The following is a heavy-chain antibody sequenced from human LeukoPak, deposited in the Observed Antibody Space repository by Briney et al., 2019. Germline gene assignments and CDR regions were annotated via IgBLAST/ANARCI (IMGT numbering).Heavy chain of an antibody. V-gene: IGHV4-30-4*01. D-gene: IGHD3-10*01. CDR2: IYYSGST. J-gene: IGHJ5*02. CDR3: ARGLGSYYSNRFDP. Sequence: PSQTLSLTCTVSGGSISSGDYYWSWIRQPPGKGLEWIGYIYYSGSTYYNPSLKSRVTISVDTPKNQFSLKLSSVTAADTAVYYCARGLGSYYSNRFDPWGQGTLVTVSS. CDR1: GGSISSGDYY.